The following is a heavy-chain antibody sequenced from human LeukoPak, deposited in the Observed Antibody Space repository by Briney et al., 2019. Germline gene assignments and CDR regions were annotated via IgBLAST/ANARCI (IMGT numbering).Heavy chain of an antibody. D-gene: IGHD6-19*01. CDR1: GFTLSNYA. CDR3: AKIMRVGSGWPFDY. J-gene: IGHJ4*02. Sequence: GGSLRLSCAASGFTLSNYAMSWVSHAPGRWLEWVSGISDGGGRTSDADSVKGRFTISRENSKNTLYLQMNSLRAEDTAVYHCAKIMRVGSGWPFDYWGQGTLVTVSS. CDR2: ISDGGGRT. V-gene: IGHV3-23*01.